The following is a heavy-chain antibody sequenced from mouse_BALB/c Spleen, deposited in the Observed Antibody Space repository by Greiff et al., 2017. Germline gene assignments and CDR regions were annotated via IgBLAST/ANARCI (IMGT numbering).Heavy chain of an antibody. CDR2: INPSNGRT. CDR3: ARETGSYFDY. D-gene: IGHD4-1*01. J-gene: IGHJ2*01. V-gene: IGHV1S81*02. CDR1: GYTFTSYW. Sequence: QVQLQQPGAELVKPGASVKLSCKASGYTFTSYWMHWVKQRPGQGLEWIGEINPSNGRTNYNEKFKSKATLTVDKSSSTAYMQLSSLTSEDSAVYYCARETGSYFDYWGQGTTLTVSS.